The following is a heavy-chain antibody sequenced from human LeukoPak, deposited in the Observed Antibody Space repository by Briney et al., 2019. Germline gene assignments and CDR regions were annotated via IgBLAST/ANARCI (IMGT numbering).Heavy chain of an antibody. J-gene: IGHJ4*02. CDR2: ISGGGGST. CDR3: AKGGKWDVTPFDY. Sequence: GRSLRPSCAASGFTFSSYGMHWVRQAPGKGLEWVSTISGGGGSTYYADSVKGRFTISRDNSKNTLYLQVNSLRAEDTAVYYCAKGGKWDVTPFDYWGQGTLVTVSS. CDR1: GFTFSSYG. D-gene: IGHD1-26*01. V-gene: IGHV3-23*01.